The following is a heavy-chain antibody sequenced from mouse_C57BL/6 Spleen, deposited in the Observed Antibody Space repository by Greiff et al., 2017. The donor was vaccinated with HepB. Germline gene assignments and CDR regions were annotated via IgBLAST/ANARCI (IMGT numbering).Heavy chain of an antibody. D-gene: IGHD3-1*01. CDR3: TKRGATPYYAMDY. CDR2: IDPETGGT. Sequence: QVQLQQSGAELARPGASVTLSCKASGYTFTDYEMHWVKQTPVHGLEWIGAIDPETGGTAYNQKFKGKAILTADKSSSTAYMELRSLTSEDSAVYYCTKRGATPYYAMDYWGQGTSVTVSS. J-gene: IGHJ4*01. CDR1: GYTFTDYE. V-gene: IGHV1-15*01.